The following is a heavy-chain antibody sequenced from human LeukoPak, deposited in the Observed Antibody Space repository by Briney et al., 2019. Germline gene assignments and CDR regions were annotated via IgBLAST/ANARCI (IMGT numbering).Heavy chain of an antibody. Sequence: GGSLRLSCAASGFTVISNYMSWVRQAPGKGLEWVSVIYSGGNTYYADSVEGRFTISRDNSKNTLYLQMNSLRAEDTAVYYCAKPDYWGQGALVTVSS. CDR2: IYSGGNT. CDR1: GFTVISNY. J-gene: IGHJ4*02. CDR3: AKPDY. V-gene: IGHV3-66*02.